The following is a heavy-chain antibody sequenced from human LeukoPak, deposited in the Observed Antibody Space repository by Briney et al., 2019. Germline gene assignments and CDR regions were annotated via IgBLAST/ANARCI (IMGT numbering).Heavy chain of an antibody. CDR3: ARHEGSYYDKSGYTFDR. J-gene: IGHJ4*02. D-gene: IGHD3-22*01. CDR2: IHHSGNT. V-gene: IGHV4-39*01. Sequence: SGTLSLTCTVSGGSVNRGSFYWAWVRQPPGKGLEWIGGIHHSGNTYYNPSLKSRITISIDTSQNQFSLNLSSVTATDRAVYYCARHEGSYYDKSGYTFDRWGQGTLVIVSS. CDR1: GGSVNRGSFY.